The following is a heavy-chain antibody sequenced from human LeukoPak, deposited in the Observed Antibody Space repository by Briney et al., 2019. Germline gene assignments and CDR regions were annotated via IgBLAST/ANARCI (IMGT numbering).Heavy chain of an antibody. V-gene: IGHV1-69*05. D-gene: IGHD2-2*01. J-gene: IGHJ3*02. Sequence: ASVKVSCKASGGTFSSYAISWVRQAPGQGLEWMGGIIPIFGTANYAQKFQGRVTITTDESTSTAYMELSSLRSEDTAVYYCARGGVPAARNDAFDIWGQGTMVTASS. CDR3: ARGGVPAARNDAFDI. CDR1: GGTFSSYA. CDR2: IIPIFGTA.